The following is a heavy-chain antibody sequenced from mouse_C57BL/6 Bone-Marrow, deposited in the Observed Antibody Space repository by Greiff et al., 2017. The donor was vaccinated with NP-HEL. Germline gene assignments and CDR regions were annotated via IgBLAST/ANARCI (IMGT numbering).Heavy chain of an antibody. CDR3: TQITTVVATDY. Sequence: EVQLQQSGAELVRPGASVKLSCTASGFNIKDDYMHWVKQRPEQGLEWIGWIDPENGDTEYASKFQGKATITADTSSNTAYLQLSSLTSEDTAFYYCTQITTVVATDYWGQGTTLTVSS. J-gene: IGHJ2*01. V-gene: IGHV14-4*01. CDR1: GFNIKDDY. CDR2: IDPENGDT. D-gene: IGHD1-1*01.